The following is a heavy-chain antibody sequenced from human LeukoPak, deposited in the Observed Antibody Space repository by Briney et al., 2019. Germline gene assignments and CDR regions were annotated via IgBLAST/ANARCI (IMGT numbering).Heavy chain of an antibody. CDR2: ISYTGTYI. V-gene: IGHV3-21*01. Sequence: GGSLRLSCAASAFSLNAYNMNWVRQAPGKGLEWVSSISYTGTYIYYADSVKGRFTISRDNAQNSLYLQMNSLRAEDTAVYYCARDIKDIAGDTTFDHWGQGTLVTVSS. CDR1: AFSLNAYN. CDR3: ARDIKDIAGDTTFDH. J-gene: IGHJ4*02. D-gene: IGHD1-20*01.